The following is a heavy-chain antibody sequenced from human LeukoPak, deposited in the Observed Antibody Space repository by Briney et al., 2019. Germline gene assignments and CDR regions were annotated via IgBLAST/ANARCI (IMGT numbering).Heavy chain of an antibody. D-gene: IGHD3-22*01. Sequence: SETLSLTCTVSGGSISSSSYYWGWIRQPPGKGLEWIGSIYYSGSTYYNPSLKSRVTISVDTSKNQFSLKLSSVTAADTAVYYCARDYYDSSGFDFYSGMDVWGQGATVTVSS. CDR2: IYYSGST. J-gene: IGHJ6*02. CDR3: ARDYYDSSGFDFYSGMDV. V-gene: IGHV4-39*01. CDR1: GGSISSSSYY.